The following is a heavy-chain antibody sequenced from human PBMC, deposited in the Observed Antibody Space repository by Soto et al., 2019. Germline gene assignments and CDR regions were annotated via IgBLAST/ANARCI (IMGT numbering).Heavy chain of an antibody. CDR3: TTAPELERRGKLYYYYYYGMDV. V-gene: IGHV3-15*07. CDR2: IKSKTDGGTT. D-gene: IGHD1-1*01. J-gene: IGHJ6*02. Sequence: GGSLRLSCAASGCTFRNAWMNWVRQAPGKGLEWVGRIKSKTDGGTTDYAAPVKGRFTISRDDSKNTLYLQMNSLKTEDTAVYYCTTAPELERRGKLYYYYYYGMDVWGQGTTVTVSS. CDR1: GCTFRNAW.